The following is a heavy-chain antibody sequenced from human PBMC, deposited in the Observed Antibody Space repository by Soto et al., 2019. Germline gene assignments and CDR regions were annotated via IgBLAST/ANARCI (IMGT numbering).Heavy chain of an antibody. CDR3: AIQIYDSDTGPNFQYYFDS. CDR2: IDPSDSQT. D-gene: IGHD3-22*01. Sequence: GESLKISCKGSGYSFAGYWITWVRQKPGKGLEWMGRIDPSDSQTYYSPSFRGHVTISVTKSITTVFLQWSSLRASDTAMYYCAIQIYDSDTGPNFQYYFDSWGQGTPVTVPS. J-gene: IGHJ4*02. V-gene: IGHV5-10-1*01. CDR1: GYSFAGYW.